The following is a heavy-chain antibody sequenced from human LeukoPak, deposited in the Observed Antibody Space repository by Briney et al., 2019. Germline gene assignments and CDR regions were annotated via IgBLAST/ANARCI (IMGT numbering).Heavy chain of an antibody. CDR2: LKPDESEM. Sequence: GGSLRLSCEGSAFIFSGHWMTWVRQAPGKGLEWVANLKPDESEMFYADSVKGRFTITRDNAKNSLYLQMNSLRADDTAVYYCARSPDGMDVWGLGTTVIVSS. CDR1: AFIFSGHW. J-gene: IGHJ6*02. V-gene: IGHV3-7*01. CDR3: ARSPDGMDV.